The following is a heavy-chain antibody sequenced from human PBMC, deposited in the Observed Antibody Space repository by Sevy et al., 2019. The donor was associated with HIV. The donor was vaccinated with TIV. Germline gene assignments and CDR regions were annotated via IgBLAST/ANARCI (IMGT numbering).Heavy chain of an antibody. D-gene: IGHD1-1*01. Sequence: GGSLRLSCSASGFTFSSYWMHWVRQAPGKGLVWVSGVNSDGSSTNYANSVKGRFTISRDIAKSTLYLQMNRLSAEDTAVYFCVAANSWEDYWGQGTLVTVSS. CDR2: VNSDGSST. CDR1: GFTFSSYW. J-gene: IGHJ4*02. V-gene: IGHV3-74*01. CDR3: VAANSWEDY.